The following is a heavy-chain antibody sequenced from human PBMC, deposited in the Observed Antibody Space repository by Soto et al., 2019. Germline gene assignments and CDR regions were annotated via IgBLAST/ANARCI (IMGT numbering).Heavy chain of an antibody. CDR1: GFTFSSYG. D-gene: IGHD3-3*01. Sequence: QVQLVESGGGVVQPGTSLRLSCAPSGFTFSSYGVHWVRQAPGKGLEWVAVIWYDGSKQYYADSVKGRFTISRDNSKNTLYLQMNSLRAEDTAVYYCARDPGVTNYYFDYWGQGTLVTVSS. J-gene: IGHJ4*02. CDR2: IWYDGSKQ. CDR3: ARDPGVTNYYFDY. V-gene: IGHV3-33*01.